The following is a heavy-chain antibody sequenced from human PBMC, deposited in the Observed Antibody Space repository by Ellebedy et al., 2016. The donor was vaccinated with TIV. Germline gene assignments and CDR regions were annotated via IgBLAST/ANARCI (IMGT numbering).Heavy chain of an antibody. CDR3: ARGLTYCGGDCSGYFQH. CDR1: GGSFSGYY. CDR2: INHNGKT. D-gene: IGHD2-21*02. J-gene: IGHJ1*01. V-gene: IGHV4-34*01. Sequence: SETLSLTCAVYGGSFSGYYWSWIHQPPGKGLEWIGEINHNGKTNYSPSLKSRVTVSVDTSKNQFSLKLSSVTAADTAVYYCARGLTYCGGDCSGYFQHWGQGTLVTVSS.